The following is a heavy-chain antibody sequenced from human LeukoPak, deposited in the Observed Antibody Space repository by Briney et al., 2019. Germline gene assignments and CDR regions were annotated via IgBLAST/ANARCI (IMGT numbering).Heavy chain of an antibody. D-gene: IGHD1-1*01. V-gene: IGHV3-7*04. CDR1: GFPFSSYW. CDR2: ITLDGSDS. Sequence: PGGSLRLPCAASGFPFSSYWMAWVRQAPGKGLERVATITLDGSDSYYVDSVKGRFTVSRDNAKNSLYLQMNSLRVEDTAVFYCTTENWYVFENWGQGSLVTVSS. J-gene: IGHJ4*02. CDR3: TTENWYVFEN.